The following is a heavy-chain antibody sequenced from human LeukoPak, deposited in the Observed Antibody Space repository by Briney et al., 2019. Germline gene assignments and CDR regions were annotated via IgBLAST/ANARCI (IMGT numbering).Heavy chain of an antibody. CDR1: GYKFNAYW. Sequence: GESLKISCKGSGYKFNAYWIAWVRQMPGKGLEWMWIIYPDGSDTRYSPSFQGQVTISADKSVSIAYLQWSSLKASDTAMYYCARPNITSYYDSRGYDAFDVWGQGTMVIVSS. CDR3: ARPNITSYYDSRGYDAFDV. CDR2: IYPDGSDT. J-gene: IGHJ3*01. V-gene: IGHV5-51*01. D-gene: IGHD3-22*01.